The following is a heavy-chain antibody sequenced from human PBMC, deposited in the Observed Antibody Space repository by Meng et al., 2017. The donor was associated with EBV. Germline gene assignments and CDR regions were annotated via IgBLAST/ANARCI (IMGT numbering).Heavy chain of an antibody. CDR1: GGTFTSDA. Sequence: QVPVVQSGAEVKKPGSSGEVSCKTAGGTFTSDAISWVRQAPGQGLEWMGVLIPMSGAPNYAQKFQGRITITADESTSTHYMDLSSLRSEDTAVYYCASESGRGYTPDYWGQGTLVTVSS. J-gene: IGHJ4*02. CDR2: LIPMSGAP. CDR3: ASESGRGYTPDY. V-gene: IGHV1-69*01. D-gene: IGHD3-10*01.